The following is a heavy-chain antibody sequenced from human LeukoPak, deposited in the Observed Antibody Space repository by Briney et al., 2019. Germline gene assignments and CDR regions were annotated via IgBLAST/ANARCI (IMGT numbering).Heavy chain of an antibody. CDR2: ISAYNGNT. V-gene: IGHV1-18*01. Sequence: ASVKVSCKASGYTFTSYGISWVRQAPGQGLEWMGWISAYNGNTNYAQKLQGRVTMTTDTSTSTAYMELRSLRSDDTAVYYCARGRYNWNIGGYYFDYWGQGTLVTVSS. D-gene: IGHD1/OR15-1a*01. J-gene: IGHJ4*02. CDR1: GYTFTSYG. CDR3: ARGRYNWNIGGYYFDY.